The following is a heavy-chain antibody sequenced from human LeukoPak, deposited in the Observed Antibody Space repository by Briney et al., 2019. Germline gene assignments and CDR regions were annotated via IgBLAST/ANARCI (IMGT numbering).Heavy chain of an antibody. CDR3: ARVSWYYFDY. Sequence: NPSETLSLTCTVSGGSISSYYWSWIRQPPGKGLEWIGYIYHSGSTYYNPSLKSRVTISVDRSKNQFSLKLSSVTAADTAVYYCARVSWYYFDYWGQGTLVTVSS. V-gene: IGHV4-59*12. J-gene: IGHJ4*02. D-gene: IGHD6-13*01. CDR1: GGSISSYY. CDR2: IYHSGST.